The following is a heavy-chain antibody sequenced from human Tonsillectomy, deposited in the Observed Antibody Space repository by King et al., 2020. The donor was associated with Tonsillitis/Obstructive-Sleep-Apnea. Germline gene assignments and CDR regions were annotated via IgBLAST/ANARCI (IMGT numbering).Heavy chain of an antibody. CDR2: IFSNYEK. CDR1: GFSLSNARMG. J-gene: IGHJ3*02. CDR3: ARLNTLDYGDYYVTFDI. Sequence: TLKESGPVLVKPTETLTLTCTVAGFSLSNARMGVSWIRQPPGKALEWLAHIFSNYEKSYRTSLKSRLTISQDTPKSQVVLTMTNMDPVDTATYYCARLNTLDYGDYYVTFDIWGQGTMVTVSS. V-gene: IGHV2-26*01. D-gene: IGHD4-17*01.